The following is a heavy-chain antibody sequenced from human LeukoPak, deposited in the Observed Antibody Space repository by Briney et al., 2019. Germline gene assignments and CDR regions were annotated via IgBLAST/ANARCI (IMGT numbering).Heavy chain of an antibody. V-gene: IGHV3-30*02. CDR2: IRYDGSNK. CDR3: ARGKTSQNIVTRKTYNWFDP. D-gene: IGHD2/OR15-2a*01. CDR1: GFTFSSYG. J-gene: IGHJ5*02. Sequence: GVLRLSCAASGFTFSSYGMHWVRQAPGKGLEWVAFIRYDGSNKYYADSVKGRFTISRDNAKNSLYLQMKSLRAEDTAVYYCARGKTSQNIVTRKTYNWFDPWGQGTLVTVSS.